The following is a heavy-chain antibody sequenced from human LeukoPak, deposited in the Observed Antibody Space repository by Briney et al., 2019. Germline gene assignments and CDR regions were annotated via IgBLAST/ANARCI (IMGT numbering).Heavy chain of an antibody. J-gene: IGHJ4*02. CDR2: INPSGGST. CDR3: ARDFRAHYYDSSGYYPHY. V-gene: IGHV1-46*01. CDR1: GYTFTSYY. Sequence: GASVKVSCKASGYTFTSYYMHWVRQAPGQGLEWMGIINPSGGSTSYAQEFQGRVTMTRDTSTSTVYMELSSLRSEDTAVYYCARDFRAHYYDSSGYYPHYWGQGTLVTVSS. D-gene: IGHD3-22*01.